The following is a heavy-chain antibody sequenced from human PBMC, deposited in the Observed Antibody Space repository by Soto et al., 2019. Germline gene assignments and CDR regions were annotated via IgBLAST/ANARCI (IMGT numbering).Heavy chain of an antibody. CDR3: ARGSGNPFDY. J-gene: IGHJ4*02. CDR2: IYSSVST. CDR1: GGSMNTYY. Sequence: SETLSLTCSVSGGSMNTYYWSWIRQPPGKGLEWIGYIYSSVSTNYKLSLKSRVVFSVDTSKNQFSLKLSSVTAADTAVYYCARGSGNPFDYWGQGTLVTVSS. V-gene: IGHV4-59*01. D-gene: IGHD2-15*01.